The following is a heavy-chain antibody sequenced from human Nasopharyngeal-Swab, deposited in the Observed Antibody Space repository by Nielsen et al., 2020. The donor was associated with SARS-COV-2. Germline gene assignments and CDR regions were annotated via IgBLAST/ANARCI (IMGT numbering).Heavy chain of an antibody. Sequence: GGSLRLSCAASGFTFSSYAMSWVRQAPGKGLEWVSAISGSGGSTYYADSVKGRFTISRDNSKNTLYLQMNSLRAEDTAVYYCAKDLSGANIYCYFDYWGQGTLVTVSS. CDR1: GFTFSSYA. CDR3: AKDLSGANIYCYFDY. D-gene: IGHD1-26*01. CDR2: ISGSGGST. J-gene: IGHJ4*02. V-gene: IGHV3-23*01.